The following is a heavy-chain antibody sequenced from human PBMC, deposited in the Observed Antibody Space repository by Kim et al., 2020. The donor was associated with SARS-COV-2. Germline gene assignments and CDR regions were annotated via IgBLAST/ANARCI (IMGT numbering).Heavy chain of an antibody. V-gene: IGHV1-3*01. J-gene: IGHJ2*01. CDR2: GNT. CDR3: ARDESYFAL. Sequence: GNTKYSQKFQGRVTITRDTSASTAYMELSSLRSEDTAVYYCARDESYFALWGRGTLVTVSS.